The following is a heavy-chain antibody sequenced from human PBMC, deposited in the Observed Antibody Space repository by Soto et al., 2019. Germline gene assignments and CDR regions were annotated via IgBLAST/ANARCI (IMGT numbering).Heavy chain of an antibody. D-gene: IGHD2-8*02. CDR3: ARTRGPDY. V-gene: IGHV3-23*01. CDR2: ISGSGGST. J-gene: IGHJ4*02. Sequence: LRLSWAASGFTFSSYAMSWVRQAPGKGLESVSAISGSGGSTYYADSVKGRFTIPRDNSKNTLYLQMNSLRVEDTAVYYCARTRGPDYWGQGTLVTVSS. CDR1: GFTFSSYA.